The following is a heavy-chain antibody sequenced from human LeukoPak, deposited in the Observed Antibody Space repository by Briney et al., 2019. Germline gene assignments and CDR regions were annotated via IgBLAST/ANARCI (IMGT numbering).Heavy chain of an antibody. CDR1: GGSISTTSYY. Sequence: SETLSLTCNVSGGSISTTSYYWCWIRQCPGKGLEWIASMYYAGSTYYNPSLKSRVTISIDTSKSQVSMNLTSVTAADTAVYYCASRPPVSGYVVSWGQGTLVTVSS. CDR2: MYYAGST. J-gene: IGHJ4*02. D-gene: IGHD5-12*01. CDR3: ASRPPVSGYVVS. V-gene: IGHV4-39*01.